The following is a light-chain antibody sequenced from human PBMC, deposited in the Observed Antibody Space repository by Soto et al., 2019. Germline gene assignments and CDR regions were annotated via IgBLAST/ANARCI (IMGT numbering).Light chain of an antibody. J-gene: IGKJ2*03. Sequence: DIQMTQSPSSLSASVGDRVTITCQASQDISNFLNWYQQKPGKPPKLLIYAASNLQTGVPSRFSGRGSGTHFTFIISSLQPDDAATYYCQHYGNICGFGQGTKVEIK. CDR1: QDISNF. CDR2: AAS. V-gene: IGKV1-33*01. CDR3: QHYGNICG.